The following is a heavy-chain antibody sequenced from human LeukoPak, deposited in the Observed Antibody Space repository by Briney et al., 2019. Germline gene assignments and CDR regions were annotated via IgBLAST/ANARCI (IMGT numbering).Heavy chain of an antibody. J-gene: IGHJ4*02. D-gene: IGHD5-12*01. CDR1: GFTFNTNA. CDR3: AKCGNSGCHLIAY. CDR2: ISGRTGGT. Sequence: GGSLRLSCAGSGFTFNTNAMSGFRQAPGKGLEGVSAISGRTGGTYYADSVTGRFTISRDNSKSTLYLQMDSLRAEDTAVYYCAKCGNSGCHLIAYWGQGTLVTVSS. V-gene: IGHV3-23*01.